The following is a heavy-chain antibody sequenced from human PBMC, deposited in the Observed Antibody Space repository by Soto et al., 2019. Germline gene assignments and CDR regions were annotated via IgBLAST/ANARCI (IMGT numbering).Heavy chain of an antibody. V-gene: IGHV3-48*01. Sequence: EVQLVESGGGLVQPGGSLRLSCAASGFTFSSYSMNWVRQAPGKGLEWVSYISSSSSTIYYADSVKGRFTISRVNANKSLYMQMNSLRAEDTAVYYCARSLAVAVYDYWGQGTLVTVSS. J-gene: IGHJ4*02. CDR1: GFTFSSYS. D-gene: IGHD6-19*01. CDR3: ARSLAVAVYDY. CDR2: ISSSSSTI.